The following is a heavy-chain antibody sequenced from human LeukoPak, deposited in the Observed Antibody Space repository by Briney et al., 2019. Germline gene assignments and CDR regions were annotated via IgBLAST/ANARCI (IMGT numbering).Heavy chain of an antibody. CDR3: ASSNYYDSSGYYYDFDY. J-gene: IGHJ4*02. CDR1: GGSISSGSYY. V-gene: IGHV4-61*02. CDR2: IYTSGST. Sequence: PSETLSLTCTVSGGSISSGSYYWRWIRQPAGKGLEWIGRIYTSGSTNYNPSLKSRVTISVDTSKNQFSLKLSSVTAADTAVYYCASSNYYDSSGYYYDFDYWGQGTLVTVSS. D-gene: IGHD3-22*01.